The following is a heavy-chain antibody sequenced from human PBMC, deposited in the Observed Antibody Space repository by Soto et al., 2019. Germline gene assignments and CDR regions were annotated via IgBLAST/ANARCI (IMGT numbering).Heavy chain of an antibody. CDR1: GDRVSSNSAA. CDR3: ARAFYDFWSGYTHMDV. Sequence: SPTLSLTCAISGDRVSSNSAAWNWIRQSPSRGLEWLGRTYYRSKWYNDYAVSVKSRITINPDTSKNQFSLQLNSVTPEDTAVYYCARAFYDFWSGYTHMDVWGKGTTVTVSS. CDR2: TYYRSKWYN. J-gene: IGHJ6*03. V-gene: IGHV6-1*01. D-gene: IGHD3-3*01.